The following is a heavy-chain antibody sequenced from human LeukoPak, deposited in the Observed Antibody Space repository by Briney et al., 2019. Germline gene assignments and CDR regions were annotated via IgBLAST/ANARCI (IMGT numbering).Heavy chain of an antibody. CDR1: GFTFSSYE. CDR2: ISSSASII. CDR3: ARAVGATVYFDY. Sequence: GGSLRLSCAASGFTFSSYEMNWVRQAPGKGLEWVSYISSSASIIYYADSVKSRFTISRDNAKNSLYLQMNSLRAEDTAVYYCARAVGATVYFDYWGQGTLVTVSS. V-gene: IGHV3-48*03. J-gene: IGHJ4*02. D-gene: IGHD1-26*01.